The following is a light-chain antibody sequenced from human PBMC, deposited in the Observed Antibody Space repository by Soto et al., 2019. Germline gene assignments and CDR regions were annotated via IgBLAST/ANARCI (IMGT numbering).Light chain of an antibody. V-gene: IGKV1-39*01. J-gene: IGKJ4*01. Sequence: DIQMTQSPSSLSASVGDRVTITCRASQTINNYLNWYQQKPGKVPKLLIYAASSLQSGVPSRFSGSGSGTDFTLTISSLQAEDSATYFCQESITAPLTFGGGTKVEVK. CDR1: QTINNY. CDR2: AAS. CDR3: QESITAPLT.